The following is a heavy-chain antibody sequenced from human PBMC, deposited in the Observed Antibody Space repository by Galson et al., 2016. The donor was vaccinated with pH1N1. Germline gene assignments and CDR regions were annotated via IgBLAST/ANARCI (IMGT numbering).Heavy chain of an antibody. D-gene: IGHD2-2*01. CDR1: GFTLSCCA. J-gene: IGHJ2*01. CDR3: AKETVVVSGWYFDL. V-gene: IGHV3-30*04. Sequence: SLRLSCAASGFTLSCCAMHWVRQAPGKGLECVALISKDGNNVYYADSVKGRFTISRDSSNNTLYLQMNRLRAEDTAVYYCAKETVVVSGWYFDLWGQGTLVTVSS. CDR2: ISKDGNNV.